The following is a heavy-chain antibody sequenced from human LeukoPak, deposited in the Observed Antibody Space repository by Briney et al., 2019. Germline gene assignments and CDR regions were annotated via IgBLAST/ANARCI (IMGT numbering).Heavy chain of an antibody. Sequence: GGSLRLACAASGFTFSDYYMGWISQAPGKGLEWVSYISSSSSYTNYADSVKGRFTISRDNAKNSLYLQMNSLRAEDTAVYYCARSYSGYDWPATFDYWGQGTLVTVSS. J-gene: IGHJ4*02. D-gene: IGHD5-12*01. CDR3: ARSYSGYDWPATFDY. V-gene: IGHV3-11*06. CDR1: GFTFSDYY. CDR2: ISSSSSYT.